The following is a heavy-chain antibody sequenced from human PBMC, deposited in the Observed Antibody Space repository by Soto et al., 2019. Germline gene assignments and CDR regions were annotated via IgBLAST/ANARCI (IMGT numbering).Heavy chain of an antibody. CDR1: GGSLSGYF. CDR2: INHSGST. D-gene: IGHD3-3*01. CDR3: ASYHYFDFWIGSRHYMDA. J-gene: IGHJ6*03. V-gene: IGHV4-34*01. Sequence: QVHLEQWGAGLLKPSETLSLTCAVYGGSLSGYFWSWVRQSPGKGLEWIGEINHSGSTNYNPSLKRGVIISADTSKHQFSLRLSSVTAADSGIYYCASYHYFDFWIGSRHYMDAWGRGTTVTVSS.